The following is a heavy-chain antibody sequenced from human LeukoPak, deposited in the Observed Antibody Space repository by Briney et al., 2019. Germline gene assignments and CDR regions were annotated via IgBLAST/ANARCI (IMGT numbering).Heavy chain of an antibody. Sequence: PGGSLRLSCAASGFTFSSYGMHWVRQAPGKGLEWVAFIRYDGTNKYYVDSVKGRFTISRDNAKNSLYLQMNSLRSGDTAIYYCARDNDHEVDTVIDFWGQRTLVIVSA. V-gene: IGHV3-30*02. CDR1: GFTFSSYG. J-gene: IGHJ4*02. CDR2: IRYDGTNK. CDR3: ARDNDHEVDTVIDF. D-gene: IGHD5-18*01.